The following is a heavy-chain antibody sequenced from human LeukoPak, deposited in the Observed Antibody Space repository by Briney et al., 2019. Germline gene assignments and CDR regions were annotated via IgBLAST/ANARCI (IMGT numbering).Heavy chain of an antibody. CDR1: GGTFSSYA. J-gene: IGHJ1*01. Sequence: KVSCKASGGTFSSYAISWVRQAPGQGLEWMGSIYPADSDTRYSPSFQGQVTISADKSISTAYLQWSSLKASDTAMYFCARVYGRYIQHWGQGALVIVSS. V-gene: IGHV5-51*01. D-gene: IGHD4-17*01. CDR3: ARVYGRYIQH. CDR2: IYPADSDT.